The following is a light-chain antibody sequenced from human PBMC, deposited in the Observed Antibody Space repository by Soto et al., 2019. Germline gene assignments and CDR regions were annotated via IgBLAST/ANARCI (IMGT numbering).Light chain of an antibody. CDR2: DAS. Sequence: EIVLTQSPATLSLSPGERATLSCRASQSVITSLAWYQQKPGQAPRLLVYDASNRATGIPTRFSGSGSGTDFTFSVSNLEPEDFAVYYCQQRSNWPRMFGQGTKVDIK. CDR3: QQRSNWPRM. V-gene: IGKV3-11*01. CDR1: QSVITS. J-gene: IGKJ1*01.